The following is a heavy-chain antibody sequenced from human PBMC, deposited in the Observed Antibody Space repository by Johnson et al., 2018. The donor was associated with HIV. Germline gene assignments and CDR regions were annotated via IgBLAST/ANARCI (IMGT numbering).Heavy chain of an antibody. CDR1: GFTFSSYA. Sequence: QVQLVESGGGVVQLGRSPRLSCAASGFTFSSYAMHWVRQAPGKGLEWVAVISYDGSNKYYADSVKGLFTISRDNSKNTLYLQMNSLRAEDTAVYYCAKDQYGSSGRYAFDIWGQGTMVTVSS. CDR3: AKDQYGSSGRYAFDI. J-gene: IGHJ3*02. V-gene: IGHV3-30*04. D-gene: IGHD3-10*01. CDR2: ISYDGSNK.